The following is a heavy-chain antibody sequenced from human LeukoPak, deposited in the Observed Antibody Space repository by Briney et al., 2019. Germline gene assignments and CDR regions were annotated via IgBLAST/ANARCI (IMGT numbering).Heavy chain of an antibody. D-gene: IGHD1-26*01. J-gene: IGHJ4*02. CDR2: ISGSGGST. CDR3: AKGTKWELLIHYFDY. V-gene: IGHV3-23*01. CDR1: GFTFSSYA. Sequence: PGGSLRLSCAASGFTFSSYAMSWVRQAPGKGLEWVSAISGSGGSTYYADSVKGRFTISRDNSKNTLYLQMNSLRAEDTAVYYCAKGTKWELLIHYFDYWGQGTLVTVSS.